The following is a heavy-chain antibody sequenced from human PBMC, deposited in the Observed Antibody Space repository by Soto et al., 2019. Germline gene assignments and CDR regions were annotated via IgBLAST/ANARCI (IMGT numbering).Heavy chain of an antibody. Sequence: SETLSLTCAVYGGSFSGYYWSWIRQPPGKGLEWIGEINHSGSTNYNPSLKSRVTISVDTSKNQFSLKLSSVTAADTAVYYCAKLLRYFEQWGYYGMDVWGQGTTVTVSS. D-gene: IGHD3-9*01. CDR1: GGSFSGYY. J-gene: IGHJ6*02. V-gene: IGHV4-34*01. CDR2: INHSGST. CDR3: AKLLRYFEQWGYYGMDV.